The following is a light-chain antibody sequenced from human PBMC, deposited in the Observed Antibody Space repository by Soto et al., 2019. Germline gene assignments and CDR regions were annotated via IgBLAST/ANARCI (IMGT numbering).Light chain of an antibody. CDR3: GTWDDSLSADV. CDR1: SSNIGNKY. V-gene: IGLV1-51*01. J-gene: IGLJ1*01. CDR2: DNN. Sequence: QSVLTQPPSVSAAPGQKVTISCAGSSSNIGNKYVSWYQQLPGTAPTLLIYDNNERPPGIPDRFSGSKSGTSATLGITGLQTGDEADYYCGTWDDSLSADVFGPGTKLTVL.